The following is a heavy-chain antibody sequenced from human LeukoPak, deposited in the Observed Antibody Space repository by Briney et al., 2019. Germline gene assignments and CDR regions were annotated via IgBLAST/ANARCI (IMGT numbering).Heavy chain of an antibody. D-gene: IGHD3-22*01. CDR1: GYTFTIYG. CDR3: ARGTDYYDSRAFAFDI. J-gene: IGHJ3*02. CDR2: ICAYNGNT. V-gene: IGHV1-18*01. Sequence: RASVKVSCKASGYTFTIYGFSWMRQAPGQGLEWMGLICAYNGNTNYAQKLQGRVTMTTDTSTSTAHMELRSLRSDDTAVYYCARGTDYYDSRAFAFDIWGQGTMVTVSS.